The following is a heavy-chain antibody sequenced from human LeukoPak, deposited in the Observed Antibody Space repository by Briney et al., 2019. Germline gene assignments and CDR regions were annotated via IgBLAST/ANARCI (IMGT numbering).Heavy chain of an antibody. J-gene: IGHJ4*02. Sequence: ASVKVSCKASGGTFISYAISWVRQAPGQGLEWMGGIIPIFGTANYAQKFQGRVTITADESTSTAYMELSSLRSEDTAVYYCARFRSTAYGDYGDFDYWGQGTLVTVSS. V-gene: IGHV1-69*13. CDR3: ARFRSTAYGDYGDFDY. CDR1: GGTFISYA. CDR2: IIPIFGTA. D-gene: IGHD4-17*01.